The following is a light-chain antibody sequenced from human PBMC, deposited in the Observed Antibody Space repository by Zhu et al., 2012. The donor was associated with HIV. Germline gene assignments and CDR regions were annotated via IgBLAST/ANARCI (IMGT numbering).Light chain of an antibody. CDR2: GAF. CDR3: QQYSDWPLT. Sequence: EIVMTQSPATLSVSPGETATLSCRASHSVSSTLAWYQQKPGQAPRLLIYGAFTRATGTPARFSGRGSGTEFTLTISSLQSEDFAVYYCQQYSDWPLTFGGGTKVGIK. CDR1: HSVSST. V-gene: IGKV3-15*01. J-gene: IGKJ4*01.